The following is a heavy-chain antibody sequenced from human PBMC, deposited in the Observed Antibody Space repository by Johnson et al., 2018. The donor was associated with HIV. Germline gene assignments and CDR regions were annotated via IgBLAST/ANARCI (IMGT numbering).Heavy chain of an antibody. CDR3: ARDSVILVDGAFDI. J-gene: IGHJ3*02. V-gene: IGHV3-30*02. CDR1: GFTFSSYG. Sequence: QVQLVESGGGVVHPGGSLRLSCAASGFTFSSYGMHWVRQAPGKGLEWVAFIRYDGSNKYYSDSVKGRFTISRDNSKNTLYLQMNSLRPEDTAVYYCARDSVILVDGAFDIWGQGTMVTVSS. D-gene: IGHD2-15*01. CDR2: IRYDGSNK.